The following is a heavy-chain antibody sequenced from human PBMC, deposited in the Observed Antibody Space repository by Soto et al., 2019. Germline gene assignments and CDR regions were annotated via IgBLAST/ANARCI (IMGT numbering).Heavy chain of an antibody. CDR1: GGSISSYY. Sequence: SETLSLTCTVSGGSISSYYWSWIRQPPGKGLEWIGYIYYSGSTNYNPSLKSRVTISVDTSKNQFSLKLSSVTAADTAVYYCARCIAAAGSAWFDPWGPGTLVTVSS. CDR2: IYYSGST. V-gene: IGHV4-59*08. J-gene: IGHJ5*02. D-gene: IGHD6-13*01. CDR3: ARCIAAAGSAWFDP.